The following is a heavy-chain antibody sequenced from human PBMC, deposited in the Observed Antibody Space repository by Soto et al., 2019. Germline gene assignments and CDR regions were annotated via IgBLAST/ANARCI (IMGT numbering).Heavy chain of an antibody. CDR3: ASFSIAAADPYGMDV. CDR1: GYTFTSYG. D-gene: IGHD6-13*01. Sequence: QVQLVQSGAEVKKPGASVKVSCKASGYTFTSYGISWVRQAPGQGLEWMGWISADNGNTNYARKLQGRVTMTTDTSAGTAYMELRSLRSDDTAVYYCASFSIAAADPYGMDVWGQGTTVTVSS. J-gene: IGHJ6*02. CDR2: ISADNGNT. V-gene: IGHV1-18*01.